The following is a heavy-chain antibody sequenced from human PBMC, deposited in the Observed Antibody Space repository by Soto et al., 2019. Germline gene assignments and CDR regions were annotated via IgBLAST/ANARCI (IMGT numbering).Heavy chain of an antibody. CDR3: ARDVVAANDDY. V-gene: IGHV3-30-3*01. CDR2: ISYDGSNK. D-gene: IGHD2-15*01. J-gene: IGHJ4*02. Sequence: PGGSLRLSCAASGFTFSSYAMHWVRQAPGKGLEWVAVISYDGSNKYYADSVKGRFTISRDNSKNTLYLQMNSLRAEDTAVYYCARDVVAANDDYWGQGTLVTVSS. CDR1: GFTFSSYA.